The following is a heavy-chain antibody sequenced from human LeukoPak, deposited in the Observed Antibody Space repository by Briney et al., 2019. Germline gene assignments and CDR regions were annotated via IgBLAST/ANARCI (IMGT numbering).Heavy chain of an antibody. Sequence: GGSLRLSCAASGFTFSSYWRSWVRQAPGKGLEWVANIKQDGSEKYYVGSVKGRFTISRDNAKNSLYLQMNSLRAEDTAVYYCARSVDTAMAYYYYYMDVWGKGTTVTVSS. CDR1: GFTFSSYW. J-gene: IGHJ6*03. D-gene: IGHD5-18*01. V-gene: IGHV3-7*01. CDR2: IKQDGSEK. CDR3: ARSVDTAMAYYYYYMDV.